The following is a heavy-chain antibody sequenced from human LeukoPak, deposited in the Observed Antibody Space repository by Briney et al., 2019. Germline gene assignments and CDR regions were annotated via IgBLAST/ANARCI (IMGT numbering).Heavy chain of an antibody. Sequence: GGSLRLSCVASGYSFSSYGMHWVRQAPGKGLEWISGINNYGGGMTYADSVKGRFTISRDNTKNSVYLQMSSLGSEDTAMYHCAVSPRTPVSAWGQGTLVTVSS. D-gene: IGHD5/OR15-5a*01. CDR2: INNYGGGM. V-gene: IGHV3-48*04. J-gene: IGHJ1*01. CDR3: AVSPRTPVSA. CDR1: GYSFSSYG.